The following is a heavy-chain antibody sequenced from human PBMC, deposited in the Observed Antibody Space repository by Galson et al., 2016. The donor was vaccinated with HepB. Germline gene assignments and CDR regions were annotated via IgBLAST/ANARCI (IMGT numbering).Heavy chain of an antibody. CDR3: AREVWWSFDS. CDR2: ITPSGATA. D-gene: IGHD2-8*02. V-gene: IGHV3-23*01. CDR1: GFSFSDYA. J-gene: IGHJ4*02. Sequence: GSLRLSCAASGFSFSDYAMCWVRQAPGKGLEWVSSITPSGATAFYADSVKGRFTFSRDNSKNTLFLQMNSLRGDDTAIYYCAREVWWSFDSWGLGTLVTVSS.